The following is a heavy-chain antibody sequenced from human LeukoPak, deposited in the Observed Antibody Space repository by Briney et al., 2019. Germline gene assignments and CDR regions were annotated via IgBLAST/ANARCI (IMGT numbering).Heavy chain of an antibody. CDR3: AKGEAAFHYDFSPD. V-gene: IGHV3-15*01. CDR2: IKRKTDGGTT. D-gene: IGHD3-3*01. J-gene: IGHJ4*02. Sequence: GGSLRLSCAASGFTFSNAWMSWVRQAPGKGLEWVGRIKRKTDGGTTDYAAPVKGRFTISRDDSKNTLYLQMNSLRAEDTAVYYCAKGEAAFHYDFSPDWGQGTLVTVSS. CDR1: GFTFSNAW.